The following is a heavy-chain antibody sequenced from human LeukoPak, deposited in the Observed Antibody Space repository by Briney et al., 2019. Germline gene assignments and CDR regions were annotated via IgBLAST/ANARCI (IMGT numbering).Heavy chain of an antibody. J-gene: IGHJ4*02. V-gene: IGHV3-48*03. CDR2: ISSSGSTI. CDR1: GFTFSSYE. CDR3: ARETTRILYY. D-gene: IGHD2-15*01. Sequence: PGGSLRLSCAASGFTFSSYEMNWVRQAPGKGLEWVSYISSSGSTIYYADSVKGRFTISRDNAKNSLYLQMNSLRAEDTAVYYCARETTRILYYWGQGTLVTVSS.